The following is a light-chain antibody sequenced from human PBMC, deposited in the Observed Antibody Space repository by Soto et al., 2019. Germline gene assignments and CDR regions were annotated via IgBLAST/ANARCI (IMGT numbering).Light chain of an antibody. V-gene: IGKV3-15*01. CDR3: QQYDKWPPYT. CDR1: PSVSTT. J-gene: IGKJ2*01. CDR2: GAS. Sequence: EIVMTQSPATLSVSQGERATLSCRASPSVSTTLAWYQHKPGQAPSLLIYGASTRATGIPARFRGSGSWTEFTLTLSSLQSEEFAVYYCQQYDKWPPYTFGQGTKLEI.